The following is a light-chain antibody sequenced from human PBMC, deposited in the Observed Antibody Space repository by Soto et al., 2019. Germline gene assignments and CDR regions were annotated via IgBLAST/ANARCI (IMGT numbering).Light chain of an antibody. CDR2: APS. CDR3: QQYENLPT. Sequence: DIQMTQSPSSLSAFVGDRVTITCRASQSISKYLNWYQQKPGRAPKLLISAPSSLQSGVPSRFSGSGSGTDFTLTISSLQPEDIATYYCQQYENLPTFGQGTRLEIK. CDR1: QSISKY. V-gene: IGKV1-39*01. J-gene: IGKJ5*01.